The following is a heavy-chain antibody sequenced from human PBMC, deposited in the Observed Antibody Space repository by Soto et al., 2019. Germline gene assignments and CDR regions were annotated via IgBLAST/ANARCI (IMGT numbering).Heavy chain of an antibody. J-gene: IGHJ4*02. CDR3: ARARIAAWDFDY. CDR1: GGSIGSYY. CDR2: IYYSGST. D-gene: IGHD6-6*01. V-gene: IGHV4-59*08. Sequence: SETLSLTCTVSGGSIGSYYWSWIRQPPGKGLEWIGYIYYSGSTNYNPSLKSRVTISVDTSKNQFSLKLSSVTAADTAVYYCARARIAAWDFDYWGQGTLVTVSS.